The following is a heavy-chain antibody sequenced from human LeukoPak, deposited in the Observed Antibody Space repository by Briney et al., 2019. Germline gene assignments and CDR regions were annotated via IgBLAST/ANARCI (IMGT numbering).Heavy chain of an antibody. CDR2: INHSGST. D-gene: IGHD5-18*01. V-gene: IGHV4-39*07. Sequence: PSETLSLTCTVSGGSISSSSYYWGWIRQPPGKGLEWIGEINHSGSTNYNPSLKSRVTISVDTSKNQFSLKLSSVTAADTAVYYCARGLFYNVDTAMVVGPYFDYWGQGTLVTVSS. CDR1: GGSISSSSYY. J-gene: IGHJ4*02. CDR3: ARGLFYNVDTAMVVGPYFDY.